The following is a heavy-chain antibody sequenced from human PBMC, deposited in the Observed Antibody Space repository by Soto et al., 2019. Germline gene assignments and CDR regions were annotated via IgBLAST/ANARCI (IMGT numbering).Heavy chain of an antibody. CDR2: IIPIFGTA. Sequence: ASVKVSCKASGGTFSSYAISWVRQAPGQGLEWMGGIIPIFGTANYAQKFQGRVTITADESTSTAYMELSSLRSEDTAVYYCARGRCSSTSCPYYYYGMDVWGQGTTVTVS. J-gene: IGHJ6*02. D-gene: IGHD2-2*01. CDR1: GGTFSSYA. CDR3: ARGRCSSTSCPYYYYGMDV. V-gene: IGHV1-69*13.